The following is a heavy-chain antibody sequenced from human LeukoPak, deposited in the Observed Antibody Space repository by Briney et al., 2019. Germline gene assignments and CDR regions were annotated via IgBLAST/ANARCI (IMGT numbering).Heavy chain of an antibody. J-gene: IGHJ6*03. CDR2: IYYSGNT. CDR3: SRLSYYNYYMDV. V-gene: IGHV4-39*01. CDR1: DGSISSNSYY. Sequence: PSETLSLTCTVSDGSISSNSYYWAWIRQPPGKGLEWIGTIYYSGNTYYNPSLKSRVTISIDTSKNQFSLKLSSVTAADTAVYYSSRLSYYNYYMDVWGKGTTVTVSS.